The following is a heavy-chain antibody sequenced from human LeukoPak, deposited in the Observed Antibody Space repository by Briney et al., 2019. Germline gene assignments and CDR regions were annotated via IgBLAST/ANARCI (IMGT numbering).Heavy chain of an antibody. CDR2: ISGSGGST. CDR3: AKGARREDIVATVPFDY. Sequence: GGSLRLSCAASGFTFSSYAMSWVRQAPGKGLEWVSAISGSGGSTYYADSAKGRFTISRDNSKNTLYLQMNSLRAEDTAVYYCAKGARREDIVATVPFDYWGQGTLVTVSS. D-gene: IGHD5-12*01. V-gene: IGHV3-23*01. J-gene: IGHJ4*02. CDR1: GFTFSSYA.